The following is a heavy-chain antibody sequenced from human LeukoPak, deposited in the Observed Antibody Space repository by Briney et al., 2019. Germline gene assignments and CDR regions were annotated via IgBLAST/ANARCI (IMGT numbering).Heavy chain of an antibody. V-gene: IGHV3-48*03. CDR2: ISSSGSTI. D-gene: IGHD5-18*01. CDR1: GFTFSSYE. CDR3: ARREDTAMVIYYYYGMDV. J-gene: IGHJ6*04. Sequence: PGGSLRLSCAASGFTFSSYEMNWVRQAPGKGLEWVSYISSSGSTIYYADSAKGRFTISRDNAKNSLYLQMNSLRAEDTAVYYCARREDTAMVIYYYYGMDVWGKGTTVTVSS.